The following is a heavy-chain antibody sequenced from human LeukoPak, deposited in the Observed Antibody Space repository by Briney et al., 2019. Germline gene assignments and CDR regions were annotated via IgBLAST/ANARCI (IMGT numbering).Heavy chain of an antibody. D-gene: IGHD6-25*01. CDR2: IYYSGDT. J-gene: IGHJ4*02. CDR3: ARDSAASPFDS. V-gene: IGHV4-59*13. CDR1: GGSISGYY. Sequence: SETLSLTCTVSGGSISGYYWNWIRLPPGKGLEWIGYIYYSGDTSYNFSLKSRVTISLDTPKNQFSLKLSSVTAADTAVYYCARDSAASPFDSWGQGTLVTVSS.